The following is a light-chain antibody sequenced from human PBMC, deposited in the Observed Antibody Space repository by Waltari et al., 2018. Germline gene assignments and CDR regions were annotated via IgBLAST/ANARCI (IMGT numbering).Light chain of an antibody. CDR3: QQYGSSPRT. Sequence: ELVLTQSPGILSLSQGDRATLSCRASQKISSIYLAWYQQKPGQAPRLLIYGASSRATGIPDRFSGSGTGADYTLTITRLEPEDFAMYYCQQYGSSPRTFGQGTKLEIK. V-gene: IGKV3-20*01. J-gene: IGKJ2*01. CDR2: GAS. CDR1: QKISSIY.